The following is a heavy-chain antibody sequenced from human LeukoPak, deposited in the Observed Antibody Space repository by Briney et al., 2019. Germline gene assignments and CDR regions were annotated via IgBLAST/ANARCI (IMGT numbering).Heavy chain of an antibody. D-gene: IGHD3-22*01. CDR1: GFTFNSYA. Sequence: GGSLGLSCAASGFTFNSYAMSWVRQAPAKGLEWVSTASGNGVGTYYADSVSGRFTISRDNSKNTLYLHMNSLRAEDTALYYCAKETGEYYFDTSGNQMFDYWGQGTLVTVSS. V-gene: IGHV3-23*01. J-gene: IGHJ4*02. CDR2: ASGNGVGT. CDR3: AKETGEYYFDTSGNQMFDY.